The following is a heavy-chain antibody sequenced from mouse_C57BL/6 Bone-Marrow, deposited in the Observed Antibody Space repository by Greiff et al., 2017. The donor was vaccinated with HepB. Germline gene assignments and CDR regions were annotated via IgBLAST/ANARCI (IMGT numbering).Heavy chain of an antibody. D-gene: IGHD3-2*02. CDR1: GYTFTDYN. CDR2: INPNNGGT. Sequence: EVQLQQSGPELVKPGASVKIPCKASGYTFTDYNMDWVKQSHGKSLEWIGDINPNNGGTIYNQKFKGKATLTVDKSSSTAYMELRSLTSEDTAVYYCARGDSSGYLGYYYAMDYWGQGTSVTVSS. J-gene: IGHJ4*01. V-gene: IGHV1-18*01. CDR3: ARGDSSGYLGYYYAMDY.